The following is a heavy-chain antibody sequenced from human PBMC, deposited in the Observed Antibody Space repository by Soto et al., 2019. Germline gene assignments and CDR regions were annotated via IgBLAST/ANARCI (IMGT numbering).Heavy chain of an antibody. CDR3: ASDAYGEGYFDY. V-gene: IGHV3-33*01. CDR2: IWYDGSNK. D-gene: IGHD4-17*01. J-gene: IGHJ4*02. Sequence: GGSLRLSCAASGFTFSSYCMHWVRQAPGKGLEWVAVIWYDGSNKYYADSVKGRFTISRDNSKNTLYLQMNSLRAEDTAVYYCASDAYGEGYFDYWGQGTLVTVSS. CDR1: GFTFSSYC.